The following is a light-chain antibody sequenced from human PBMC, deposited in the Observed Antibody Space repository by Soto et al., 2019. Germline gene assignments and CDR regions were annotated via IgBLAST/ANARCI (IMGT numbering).Light chain of an antibody. J-gene: IGKJ2*01. CDR2: GAS. V-gene: IGKV3-20*01. CDR3: QQYGTSPPYT. Sequence: EIVLTQSPGTLSLSPGEGATLSCRASQSVSSSYLAWYQQKPGQAPRLLIYGASSRATGIPDRFSGSGSGTDSTLISSRLEPEDFAVYYCQQYGTSPPYTFGQGTKLEIK. CDR1: QSVSSSY.